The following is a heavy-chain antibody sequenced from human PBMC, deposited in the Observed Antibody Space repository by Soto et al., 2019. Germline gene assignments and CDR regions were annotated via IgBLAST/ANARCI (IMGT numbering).Heavy chain of an antibody. CDR3: AKVTFSGDYYYFYGMDL. CDR2: ISYDGRNK. Sequence: QVQLVESGGGVVQSGRSLRLSCAASGFTFSGYGMHWVRQAPGKGLDWVAVISYDGRNKFYADSVKGRFTISRDNSENMVYLQMNSLRPEYTGLYYCAKVTFSGDYYYFYGMDLWGQGTTVTVSS. D-gene: IGHD1-26*01. CDR1: GFTFSGYG. V-gene: IGHV3-30*18. J-gene: IGHJ6*02.